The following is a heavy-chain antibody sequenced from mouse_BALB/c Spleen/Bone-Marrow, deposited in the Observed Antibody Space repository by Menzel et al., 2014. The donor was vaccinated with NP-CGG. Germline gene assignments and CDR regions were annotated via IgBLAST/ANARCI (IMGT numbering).Heavy chain of an antibody. Sequence: EVQLVESGGGLVKLGGSLKLSCAASGFTFSSYYMSWVRQTPEKRLELVAAIISNGGGTYYPDTMKGRFIISRDNAKNTLYLQMSSLKSEDTALYYCARRGISTSEGVGAMDYWGQGTSVTVSS. CDR3: ARRGISTSEGVGAMDY. CDR2: IISNGGGT. J-gene: IGHJ4*01. CDR1: GFTFSSYY. V-gene: IGHV5-6-2*01. D-gene: IGHD1-1*01.